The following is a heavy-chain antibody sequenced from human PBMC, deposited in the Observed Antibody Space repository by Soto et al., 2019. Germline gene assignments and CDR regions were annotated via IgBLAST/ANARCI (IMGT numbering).Heavy chain of an antibody. V-gene: IGHV4-34*01. D-gene: IGHD6-6*01. CDR2: ISQSGNT. J-gene: IGHJ4*02. Sequence: KPXETLSLTCSIYSGSFSGYYWSWIRQPPGKGLEWIGEISQSGNTNYSPSLKSRVSISIDTSKKQFSLNLASVSAADTAVYYCARAPKVSGSSQTRPDFWGQGTLVTVSS. CDR1: SGSFSGYY. CDR3: ARAPKVSGSSQTRPDF.